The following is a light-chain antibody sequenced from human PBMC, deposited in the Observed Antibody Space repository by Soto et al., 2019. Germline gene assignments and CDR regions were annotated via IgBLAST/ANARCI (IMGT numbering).Light chain of an antibody. CDR3: QQYDYSRT. J-gene: IGKJ1*01. CDR1: QSIAAS. Sequence: DIQMAQSPSALSASVGDTLTITCRASQSIAASLAWYQHKPGEAPKLLIYDVSSLETGVPSRLSGGGSGTEFSLTIRGLQPDDFATYYCQQYDYSRTFGQGTKVDIK. V-gene: IGKV1-5*01. CDR2: DVS.